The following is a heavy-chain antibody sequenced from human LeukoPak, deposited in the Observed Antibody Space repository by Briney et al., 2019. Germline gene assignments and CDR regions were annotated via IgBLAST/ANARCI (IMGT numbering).Heavy chain of an antibody. V-gene: IGHV3-30*18. CDR3: AKDPGSDYYYMDV. CDR2: ISYDGGNK. D-gene: IGHD5-12*01. Sequence: GGSLRLSCAASGFTFSDFGMNWVRQAPGKGLEWVAVISYDGGNKYYADSVKDRFTISRDNSKNTLYLQMNSLRAEDTAVYYCAKDPGSDYYYMDVWGKGTTVTVSS. CDR1: GFTFSDFG. J-gene: IGHJ6*03.